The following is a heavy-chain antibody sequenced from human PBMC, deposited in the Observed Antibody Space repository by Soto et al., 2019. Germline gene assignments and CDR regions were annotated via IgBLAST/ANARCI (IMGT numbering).Heavy chain of an antibody. CDR2: IYYSGST. J-gene: IGHJ6*02. V-gene: IGHV4-39*01. D-gene: IGHD6-6*01. Sequence: PSETLSLTCTVSGGSISSSSYYWGWIRQPPGKGLEWIGSIYYSGSTYYNPSLKSRVTISVDTSKNQFSLKLSSVTAADTAVYYCARHYGSYSSSSLSYYGMDVWGQGNTVTVSS. CDR1: GGSISSSSYY. CDR3: ARHYGSYSSSSLSYYGMDV.